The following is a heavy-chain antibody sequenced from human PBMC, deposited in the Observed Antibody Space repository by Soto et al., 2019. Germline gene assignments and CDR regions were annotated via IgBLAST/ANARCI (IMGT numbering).Heavy chain of an antibody. V-gene: IGHV3-74*01. CDR2: INSDGSAT. J-gene: IGHJ3*02. Sequence: AGGSLRLSCAASGFTFSSYWMHCVRQAPGKGLVWVSRINSDGSATTYADSVKGRFTISRDNAKNTLYMQMTSLRAEDTAVYYCARDNSNYLNAFDIWGQGTMVTASS. CDR3: ARDNSNYLNAFDI. D-gene: IGHD1-7*01. CDR1: GFTFSSYW.